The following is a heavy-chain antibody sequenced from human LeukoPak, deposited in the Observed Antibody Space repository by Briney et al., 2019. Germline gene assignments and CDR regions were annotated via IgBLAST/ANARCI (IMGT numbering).Heavy chain of an antibody. CDR1: GFTFSNAW. CDR3: TTGYSGYDFGY. D-gene: IGHD5-12*01. CDR2: IKSKTDGGTT. V-gene: IGHV3-15*01. J-gene: IGHJ4*02. Sequence: GGSLRLSCAVSGFTFSNAWMSWVRQAPGKGLEWVGRIKSKTDGGTTDYAAPVKGRFTISRDDSKNTLYLQMNSLKTEDTAVYYCTTGYSGYDFGYWGQGTLVTVSS.